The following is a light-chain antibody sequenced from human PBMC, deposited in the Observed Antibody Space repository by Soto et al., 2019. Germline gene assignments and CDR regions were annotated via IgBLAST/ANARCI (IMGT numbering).Light chain of an antibody. V-gene: IGKV3-11*01. Sequence: EIVLTQSPATLSLSPGERATLSCRASQSVSSYLAWFQHKPGQAPRLLIYDASDRATGIPSRFSGSGSGTDFTLTISSLEPEDFVVYYCQQRSAWPWTFGQGTKV. CDR1: QSVSSY. J-gene: IGKJ1*01. CDR2: DAS. CDR3: QQRSAWPWT.